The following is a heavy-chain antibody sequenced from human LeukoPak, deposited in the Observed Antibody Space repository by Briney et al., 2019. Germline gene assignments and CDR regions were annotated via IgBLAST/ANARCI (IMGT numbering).Heavy chain of an antibody. CDR2: IYYSGST. CDR3: ARQRLIAAAGIVDY. CDR1: GGSISSSSYY. Sequence: NTSETLSLTCTVSGGSISSSSYYWGWIRQPPGKGLEWIGSIYYSGSTYYNPSLKSRVTISVDTSKNQFSLKLSSVTAADTAVYYCARQRLIAAAGIVDYWGQGTLVTVSS. D-gene: IGHD6-13*01. V-gene: IGHV4-39*01. J-gene: IGHJ4*02.